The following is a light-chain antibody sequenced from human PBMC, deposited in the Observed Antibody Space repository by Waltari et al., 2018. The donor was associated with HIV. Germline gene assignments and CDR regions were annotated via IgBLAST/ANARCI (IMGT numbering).Light chain of an antibody. CDR3: ASWDDSLPGHV. CDR1: RSNIGGNF. V-gene: IGLV1-47*01. CDR2: RND. J-gene: IGLJ1*01. Sequence: QSVLTQPPSVSATPGQTINISCSGSRSNIGGNFVFWYQQVATTAPRLLVYRNDQRPSGVSDRFSGFRLGTSASLAIIGLRSEDEGNYYCASWDDSLPGHVFGTGT.